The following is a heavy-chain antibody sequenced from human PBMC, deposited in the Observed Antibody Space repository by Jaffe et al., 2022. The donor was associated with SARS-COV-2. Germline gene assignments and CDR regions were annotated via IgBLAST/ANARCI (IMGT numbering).Heavy chain of an antibody. CDR3: ARDPRKQLRIIQAVDY. CDR1: GFTFSSYG. J-gene: IGHJ4*02. CDR2: IWYDGSNK. V-gene: IGHV3-33*01. Sequence: QVQLVESGGGVVQPGRSLRLSCAASGFTFSSYGMHWVRQAPGKGLEWVAVIWYDGSNKYYADSVKGRFTISRDNSKNTLYLQMNSLRAEDTAVYYCARDPRKQLRIIQAVDYWGQGTLVTVSS. D-gene: IGHD6-6*01.